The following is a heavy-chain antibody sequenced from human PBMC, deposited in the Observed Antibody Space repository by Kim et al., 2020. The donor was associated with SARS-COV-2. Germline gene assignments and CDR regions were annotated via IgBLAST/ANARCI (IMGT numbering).Heavy chain of an antibody. Sequence: GGSLRLSCAASGFTFNNYAMHWVRQAPGKGLEWVAVIWHDASNQYYGDSVKGRFTVSRDNSKHTLYLQLDSLRAEDTAVYYCAKARRAYYDSSGYTYYFDYWGQGTLVTVSS. CDR2: IWHDASNQ. D-gene: IGHD3-22*01. J-gene: IGHJ4*02. CDR1: GFTFNNYA. V-gene: IGHV3-33*06. CDR3: AKARRAYYDSSGYTYYFDY.